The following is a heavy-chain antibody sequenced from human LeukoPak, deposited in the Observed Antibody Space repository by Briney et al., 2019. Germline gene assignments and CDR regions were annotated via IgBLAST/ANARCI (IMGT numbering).Heavy chain of an antibody. J-gene: IGHJ4*02. D-gene: IGHD6-13*01. CDR1: GGSFSGYY. Sequence: SETLSLTCAVYGGSFSGYYWSWIRQPPGKGLEWIGEINHSGSTNYNPSLKSRVTISVDTSKNQFSLKLSSVTAADTAVYYCARGEYSSSWYRPYYFDYWGQGTLVTVSS. V-gene: IGHV4-34*01. CDR3: ARGEYSSSWYRPYYFDY. CDR2: INHSGST.